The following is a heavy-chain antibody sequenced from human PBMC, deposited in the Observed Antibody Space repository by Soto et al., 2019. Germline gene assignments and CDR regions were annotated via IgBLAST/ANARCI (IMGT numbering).Heavy chain of an antibody. CDR1: GGSISSYY. V-gene: IGHV4-59*01. J-gene: IGHJ6*02. CDR3: ARGARDTIFGVVTNYYYYGMDV. D-gene: IGHD3-3*01. Sequence: SETLSLTCTVSGGSISSYYWSCIRQPQGKGLEWIGYIYYSGSTNYNPSLKSRVTISVDTSKNQFSLKLSSVTAADTAVYYCARGARDTIFGVVTNYYYYGMDVWGQGTTVT. CDR2: IYYSGST.